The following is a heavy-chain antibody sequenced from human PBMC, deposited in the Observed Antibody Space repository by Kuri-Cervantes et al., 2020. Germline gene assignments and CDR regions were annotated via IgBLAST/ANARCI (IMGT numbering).Heavy chain of an antibody. J-gene: IGHJ4*02. Sequence: GESLKISCAASEFTFSSYWMSWVRQAPGKGLEWVGWISAYSGKTNYAQKVQGRVSMTTDTSTTTAYMELRSLRSDDTAVYYCASLGYCTSTSCYEDPVHSDYWGQGTLVTVSS. CDR3: ASLGYCTSTSCYEDPVHSDY. D-gene: IGHD2-2*01. CDR2: ISAYSGKT. CDR1: EFTFSSYW. V-gene: IGHV1-18*01.